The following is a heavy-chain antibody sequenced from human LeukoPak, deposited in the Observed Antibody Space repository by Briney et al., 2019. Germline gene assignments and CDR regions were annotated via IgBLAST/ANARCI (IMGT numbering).Heavy chain of an antibody. CDR2: IKQDGTEK. J-gene: IGHJ4*02. CDR1: GFTSSSYW. Sequence: GGSLRLSCAASGFTSSSYWMTWVRQAPGKGLEWVANIKQDGTEKYYVDSVKGRFTISRDNAKNSLYLQMNSLRAEDTAVYFCARGFDSRFFDKWGQGTLVTVSS. D-gene: IGHD3-22*01. CDR3: ARGFDSRFFDK. V-gene: IGHV3-7*01.